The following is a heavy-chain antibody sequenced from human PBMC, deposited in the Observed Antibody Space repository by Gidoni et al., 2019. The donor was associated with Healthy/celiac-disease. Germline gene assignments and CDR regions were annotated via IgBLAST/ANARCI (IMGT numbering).Heavy chain of an antibody. CDR2: IGTAGDT. Sequence: EVQLVESGGGLVQPGGSLRLSCAASGFTFSSYDMHWVRQATGKGLQWVSAIGTAGDTYYPGSVKGRCTISRENAKNSLYLQMNSLRAGDTAVYYCARAGGWYCTNGVCSDYYYYGMDVWGQGTTVTVSS. CDR1: GFTFSSYD. J-gene: IGHJ6*02. CDR3: ARAGGWYCTNGVCSDYYYYGMDV. V-gene: IGHV3-13*01. D-gene: IGHD2-8*01.